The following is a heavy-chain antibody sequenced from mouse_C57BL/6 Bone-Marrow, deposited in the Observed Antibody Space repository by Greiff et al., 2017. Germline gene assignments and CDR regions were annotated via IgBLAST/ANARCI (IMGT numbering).Heavy chain of an antibody. J-gene: IGHJ1*03. D-gene: IGHD2-3*01. Sequence: VKLQESGAELVRPGTSVKMSCKASGYTFTNYWIGWAKQRPGHGLEWIGDIYPGGGYTNYNEKFKGKATLTADKSSSTAYMQFSSLTSADSAIYYCARGWLLQYFDVWGTGTTVTVSS. CDR2: IYPGGGYT. CDR1: GYTFTNYW. V-gene: IGHV1-63*01. CDR3: ARGWLLQYFDV.